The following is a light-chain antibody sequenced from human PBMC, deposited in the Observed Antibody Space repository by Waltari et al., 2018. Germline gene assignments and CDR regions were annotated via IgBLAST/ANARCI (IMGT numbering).Light chain of an antibody. CDR1: SSDVGGYNY. CDR2: EVS. J-gene: IGLJ2*01. V-gene: IGLV2-14*01. CDR3: SSYTSSSTLV. Sequence: QSALTQPASVSGSPGQSITISCTGTSSDVGGYNYVPWYQQHPGKAPKLMIYEVSNRPSGVSNRFSGSKSGNTASLTISGLQAEDEADYYCSSYTSSSTLVFGGETKLTVL.